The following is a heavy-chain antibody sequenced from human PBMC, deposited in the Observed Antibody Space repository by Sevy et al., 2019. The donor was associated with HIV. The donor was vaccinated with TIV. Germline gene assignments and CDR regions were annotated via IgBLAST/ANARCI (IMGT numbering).Heavy chain of an antibody. CDR1: GFIFRSHG. J-gene: IGHJ6*03. V-gene: IGHV3-33*06. D-gene: IGHD3-10*01. Sequence: GGSLRLSCRASGFIFRSHGMHWVRQAPGKGLEWVATIWYDGTNKYYADSVKDRFTISRDNSKNTLYLQMNSLRVEDTAVYYCAKDPSAYNYASGTYYYGLGRTGNYMDVWGRGTAVTVSS. CDR2: IWYDGTNK. CDR3: AKDPSAYNYASGTYYYGLGRTGNYMDV.